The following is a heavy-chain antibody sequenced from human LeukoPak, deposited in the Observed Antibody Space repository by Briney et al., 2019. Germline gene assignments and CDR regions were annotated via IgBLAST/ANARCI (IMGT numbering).Heavy chain of an antibody. J-gene: IGHJ5*02. CDR2: IKQDGSEK. V-gene: IGHV3-7*01. CDR1: GFTFSSYW. D-gene: IGHD3-9*01. CDR3: ARDHAAGYYGWLDP. Sequence: GGSLRLSCSASGFTFSSYWMSWVRQAPGKGLEWVANIKQDGSEKYYVDSVKGRFTISRDNAKNSLYLQMNSLGAEDTAVYYCARDHAAGYYGWLDPWGQGTLVTVSS.